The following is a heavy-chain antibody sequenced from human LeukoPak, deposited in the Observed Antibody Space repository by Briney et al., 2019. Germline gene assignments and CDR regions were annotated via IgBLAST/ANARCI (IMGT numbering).Heavy chain of an antibody. CDR2: ISSTSSYI. Sequence: PGGSLRLSCAASGFMFDDYGMSWVRQAPGKGLEWVSSISSTSSYIYYADSVKGRFTISRDNAKNSLYLQMNSLRAEDTAVYYCAKRTSGSSWYSSDSWGQGTLVTVSS. D-gene: IGHD6-13*01. CDR1: GFMFDDYG. J-gene: IGHJ4*02. V-gene: IGHV3-21*04. CDR3: AKRTSGSSWYSSDS.